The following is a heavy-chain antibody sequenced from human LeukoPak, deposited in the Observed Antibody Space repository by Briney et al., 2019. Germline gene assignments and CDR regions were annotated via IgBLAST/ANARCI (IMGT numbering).Heavy chain of an antibody. CDR1: GYSFTSYW. V-gene: IGHV5-51*03. CDR2: IYPGDSDT. Sequence: GESLKISCKGSGYSFTSYWIGWVRQMPGKGLVWMGIIYPGDSDTRYSPSFQGQVTISADKSISTAYLQWSSLKASDTAMYYCARERYYYDSSGYYYEYNWFHPWGQGTLVTVSS. CDR3: ARERYYYDSSGYYYEYNWFHP. J-gene: IGHJ5*02. D-gene: IGHD3-22*01.